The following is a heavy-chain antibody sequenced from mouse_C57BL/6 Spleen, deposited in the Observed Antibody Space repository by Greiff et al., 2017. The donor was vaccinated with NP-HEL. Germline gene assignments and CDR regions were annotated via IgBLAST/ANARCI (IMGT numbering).Heavy chain of an antibody. D-gene: IGHD1-1*01. CDR2: INPSNGGT. V-gene: IGHV1-53*01. CDR1: GYTFTSYW. J-gene: IGHJ3*01. CDR3: ARGGYGSSTWFAY. Sequence: QVQLQQPGTELVKPGASVKLSCKASGYTFTSYWMHWVKQRPGQGLEWIGNINPSNGGTNYNEKFKSKATLTVDKSSSTAYMQLSSLTSEDSAVYDCARGGYGSSTWFAYWGQGTLVTVSA.